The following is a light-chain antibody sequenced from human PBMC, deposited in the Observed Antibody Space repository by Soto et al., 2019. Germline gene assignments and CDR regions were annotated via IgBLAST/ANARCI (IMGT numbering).Light chain of an antibody. CDR2: EAS. CDR1: QSISGS. CDR3: QQYNGYWT. V-gene: IGKV1-5*03. Sequence: DLQMTQSPSTLSASVGDRVTITCRASQSISGSLAWYQQKPGKAPNLLIYEASNLKSGVTSRFSGSGSGTESTLTISSLQPDDSASYYCQQYNGYWTFGQGTMVDIK. J-gene: IGKJ1*01.